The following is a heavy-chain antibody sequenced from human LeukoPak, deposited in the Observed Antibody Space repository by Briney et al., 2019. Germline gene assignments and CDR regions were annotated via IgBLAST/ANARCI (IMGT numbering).Heavy chain of an antibody. Sequence: SVKVSCKASGGTFNTYSISWVRQAPGQGLEWMGSIIPMFAATDYAQKFQGRVTITTDESTTTAYMQLSSLRSEDTAVYFCARDDPFYYNISGGDLTWGQGTMVTISS. D-gene: IGHD3-22*01. J-gene: IGHJ3*01. CDR1: GGTFNTYS. CDR3: ARDDPFYYNISGGDLT. V-gene: IGHV1-69*05. CDR2: IIPMFAAT.